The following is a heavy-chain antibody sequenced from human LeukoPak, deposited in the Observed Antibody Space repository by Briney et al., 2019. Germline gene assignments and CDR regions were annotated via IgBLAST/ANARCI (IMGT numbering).Heavy chain of an antibody. CDR1: GFTFSSYA. CDR3: AKGPVTSYYDSSGYYVDY. CDR2: ISGSGGST. V-gene: IGHV3-23*01. Sequence: GGSLRLSCAASGFTFSSYAMSWVRQAPGKGLEWVSAISGSGGSTYYADSVKGRFTISRDNSKNTLYLQMNSLRAEDTAVYYCAKGPVTSYYDSSGYYVDYWGQGTLVTVSS. J-gene: IGHJ4*02. D-gene: IGHD3-22*01.